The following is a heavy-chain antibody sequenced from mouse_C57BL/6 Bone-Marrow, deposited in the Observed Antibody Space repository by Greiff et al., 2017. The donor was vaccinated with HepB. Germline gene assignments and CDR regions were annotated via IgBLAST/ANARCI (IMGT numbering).Heavy chain of an antibody. CDR2: IRNKANGYTT. V-gene: IGHV7-3*01. J-gene: IGHJ4*01. Sequence: DVKLVESGGGLVQPGGSLSLSCAASGFTFTDYYMSWVRQPPGKALEWLGFIRNKANGYTTEYSASVKGRFTISRDNSQSILYLQMNALRAEDSATYYCARKTTVVAYYYAMDYWGQGTSVTVSS. CDR1: GFTFTDYY. CDR3: ARKTTVVAYYYAMDY. D-gene: IGHD1-1*01.